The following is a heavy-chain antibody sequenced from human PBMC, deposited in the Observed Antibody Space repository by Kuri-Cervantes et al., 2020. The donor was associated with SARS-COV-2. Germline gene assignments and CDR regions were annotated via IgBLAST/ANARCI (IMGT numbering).Heavy chain of an antibody. V-gene: IGHV4-59*01. CDR1: GDSMSGSY. Sequence: GSLRLSCIVSGDSMSGSYWTWMRKSPGRGLEWIGYVSDTGSRYNPSLGSRVTISVDTSKNQFSLRLASVTAGDTALYSCAKDKIGDGKPIIYWGRGILVTVSS. CDR2: VSDTGSR. CDR3: AKDKIGDGKPIIY. D-gene: IGHD1-14*01. J-gene: IGHJ4*02.